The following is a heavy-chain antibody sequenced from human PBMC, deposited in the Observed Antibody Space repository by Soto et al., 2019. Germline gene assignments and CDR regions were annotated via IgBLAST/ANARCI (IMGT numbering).Heavy chain of an antibody. D-gene: IGHD2-2*01. J-gene: IGHJ4*02. V-gene: IGHV1-69*01. CDR2: IIPIFGTR. CDR1: GGTFTSYA. CDR3: ARGLPRGPGEAMTCDFAY. Sequence: QVQLVQSGAEVKKPGSSVKVACKASGGTFTSYAISWVRQAPGQGFEWLGGIIPIFGTRNYAQKFQGRVTITADESTGTAYMDLISLRSEDTAVYYCARGLPRGPGEAMTCDFAYLGQGTLVTVAS.